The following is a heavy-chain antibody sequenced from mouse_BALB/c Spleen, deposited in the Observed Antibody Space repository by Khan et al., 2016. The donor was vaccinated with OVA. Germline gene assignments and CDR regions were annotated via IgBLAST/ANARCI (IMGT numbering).Heavy chain of an antibody. V-gene: IGHV2-6-4*01. Sequence: VQGVESGPGLVAPSQSLSITCTVSGFSLSRYNIHWVRQPPGKGLEWLGMIWGGGGTDYNSPLKSRLNISKENSKSQVFLKMNSLQTDDTAMYYCARAYYRYDGYYAMDYWGQGISVTVSS. CDR3: ARAYYRYDGYYAMDY. CDR1: GFSLSRYN. CDR2: IWGGGGT. D-gene: IGHD2-14*01. J-gene: IGHJ4*01.